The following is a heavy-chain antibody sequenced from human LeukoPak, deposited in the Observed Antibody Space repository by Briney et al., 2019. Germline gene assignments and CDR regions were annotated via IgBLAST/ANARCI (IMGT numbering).Heavy chain of an antibody. Sequence: GGSLRLSCAVSGLTFGNYAMSWVRQAPGKGLEWVSAISGSGGSTYYADSVKGRFTISRDNSKNTLYLQMNSLRAEDTAVYYCAKDVVRSVAVTGFDYWGQGTLVTVSS. D-gene: IGHD6-19*01. CDR3: AKDVVRSVAVTGFDY. V-gene: IGHV3-23*01. CDR1: GLTFGNYA. J-gene: IGHJ4*02. CDR2: ISGSGGST.